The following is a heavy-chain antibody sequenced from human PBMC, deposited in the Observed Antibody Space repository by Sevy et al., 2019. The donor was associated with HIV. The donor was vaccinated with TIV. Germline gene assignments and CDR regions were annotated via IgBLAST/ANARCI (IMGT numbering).Heavy chain of an antibody. D-gene: IGHD3-16*01. Sequence: GGSLRLSCAASGFTFSSYSMNWVRQAPGKGLEWVSSISNSSSYIYYADSVKGRFTISRDNAKNSLYLQMNSLRAEYTAVYYCARDESIITPSGGHDYWGQGTLVTVSS. J-gene: IGHJ4*02. V-gene: IGHV3-21*01. CDR2: ISNSSSYI. CDR1: GFTFSSYS. CDR3: ARDESIITPSGGHDY.